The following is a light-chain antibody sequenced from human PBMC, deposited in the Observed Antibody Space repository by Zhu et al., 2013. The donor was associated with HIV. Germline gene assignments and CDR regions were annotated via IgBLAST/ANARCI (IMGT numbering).Light chain of an antibody. J-gene: IGKJ2*01. CDR3: QHYGPSTGFT. CDR1: QNVRSN. CDR2: AAS. V-gene: IGKV3-20*01. Sequence: EIVMTQSTATLSVSPGERATLSCRASQNVRSNLAWYQQKPGQAPRLLIHAASSRATGIPDRFSGSASGTDFTLTISGLEPGDFALYYCQHYGPSTGFTFGQGTKLEIK.